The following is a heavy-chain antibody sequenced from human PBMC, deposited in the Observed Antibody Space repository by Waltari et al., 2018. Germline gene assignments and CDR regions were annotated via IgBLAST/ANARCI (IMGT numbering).Heavy chain of an antibody. Sequence: QVQLQQWGAGLVMPSETLSLTCAVCVGSLSDDYWSWLRQSPGKGLEWSVEVSRRGCTNYNPSRKSRLSMSVDTSQNQLSLRLSSVTAADTGLYYCARRVTMTKNFGEKIKQSYPYMDVWGAGTTVIVSS. J-gene: IGHJ6*03. CDR3: ARRVTMTKNFGEKIKQSYPYMDV. D-gene: IGHD4-17*01. V-gene: IGHV4-34*01. CDR1: VGSLSDDY. CDR2: VSRRGCT.